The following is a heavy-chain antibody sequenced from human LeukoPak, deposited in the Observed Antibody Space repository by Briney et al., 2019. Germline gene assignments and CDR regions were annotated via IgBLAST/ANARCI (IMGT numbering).Heavy chain of an antibody. CDR3: ARVDITIFGVATGWFDP. J-gene: IGHJ5*02. CDR2: INHSGTT. D-gene: IGHD3-3*01. Sequence: PSETLSLTCAVYGESFSGYYWSWIRQPPGKGLKWIGEINHSGTTNYNPSLKSRVTISLDTSKSQFSLMLSSVTAADTAVYYCARVDITIFGVATGWFDPWGQGTLVTVSS. CDR1: GESFSGYY. V-gene: IGHV4-34*01.